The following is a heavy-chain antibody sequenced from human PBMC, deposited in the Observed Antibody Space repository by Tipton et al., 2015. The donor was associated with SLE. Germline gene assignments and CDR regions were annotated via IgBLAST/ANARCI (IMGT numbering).Heavy chain of an antibody. CDR1: GGSPHAYY. J-gene: IGHJ3*02. CDR2: ISQYGST. V-gene: IGHV4-34*01. CDR3: ARTLDALDI. Sequence: TLSLTCAVHGGSPHAYYWTWIRQKPGKGLEWIGEISQYGSTTYNPSLESRVVMSMDKSKNQFSLKLTAVTAADTAVYYCARTLDALDIWGQGTMVTVSS.